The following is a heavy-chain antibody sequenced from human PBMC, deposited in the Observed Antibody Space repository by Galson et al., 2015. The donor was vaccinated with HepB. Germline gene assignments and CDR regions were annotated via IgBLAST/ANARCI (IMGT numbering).Heavy chain of an antibody. D-gene: IGHD5-12*01. V-gene: IGHV3-64D*06. Sequence: SLRLCCAASGFTFSSYAMHWVRQAAGKGLDFVSAISSHGDSTYYADSVKGRFTISRDNSKNTLYLQMSSLRAEDTALYYCVKCQQGYSGYDYLDYWGQGTLVTVSS. CDR2: ISSHGDST. CDR1: GFTFSSYA. J-gene: IGHJ4*02. CDR3: VKCQQGYSGYDYLDY.